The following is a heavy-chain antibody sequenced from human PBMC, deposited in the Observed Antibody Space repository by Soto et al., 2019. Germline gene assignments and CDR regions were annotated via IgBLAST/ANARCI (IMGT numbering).Heavy chain of an antibody. CDR2: ISSSSSYI. Sequence: GGSLRLSCAASGFTFSSYSMNWVRQAPGKGLEWVSSISSSSSYIYYADSVKGRFTISRDNAKNSLYLQMNSLRAEDTAVYYCARGYSYGKKGFDYWGQGTLVTVSS. V-gene: IGHV3-21*01. D-gene: IGHD5-18*01. CDR1: GFTFSSYS. CDR3: ARGYSYGKKGFDY. J-gene: IGHJ4*02.